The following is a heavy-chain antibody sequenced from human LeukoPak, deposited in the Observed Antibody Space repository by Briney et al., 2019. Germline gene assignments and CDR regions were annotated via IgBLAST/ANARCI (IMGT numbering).Heavy chain of an antibody. CDR2: IIPILGIA. CDR1: GGTFSSYA. D-gene: IGHD6-19*01. Sequence: VASVKVSCKASGGTFSSYAISWVRQAPGQGLEWMGRIIPILGIANYAQKFQGRVTITADKSTSTAYMELSSLRSEDTAVYYCARGSIAVGHFDYWGQGTLVTVSS. V-gene: IGHV1-69*04. CDR3: ARGSIAVGHFDY. J-gene: IGHJ4*02.